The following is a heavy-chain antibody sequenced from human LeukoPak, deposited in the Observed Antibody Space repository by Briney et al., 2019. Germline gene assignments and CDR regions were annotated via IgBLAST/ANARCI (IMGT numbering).Heavy chain of an antibody. J-gene: IGHJ4*02. CDR3: ATYQGYNYGPFDY. Sequence: PGGSLRLSCTASGFTFSSYWMSWVRQAPGRRLEWVANIKYDGSEDYYVDSVKGRFTIFRDNAKNSLYLQMNSLRAEDTAVYYCATYQGYNYGPFDYWGQGALVTVSS. D-gene: IGHD5-18*01. CDR1: GFTFSSYW. V-gene: IGHV3-7*05. CDR2: IKYDGSED.